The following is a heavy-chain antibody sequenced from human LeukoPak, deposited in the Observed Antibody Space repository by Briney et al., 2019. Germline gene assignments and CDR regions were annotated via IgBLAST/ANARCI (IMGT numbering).Heavy chain of an antibody. V-gene: IGHV1-69*04. CDR1: GATFNTDA. D-gene: IGHD5-12*01. CDR2: LIPVLGMS. Sequence: SVKVSCKASGATFNTDAINWVRQAPGQGLEWMGRLIPVLGMSHYAPGFQGRVTLTADRSTNTAYMELDRLTSDDTAVYFCARDRGGGFDLAFFDHWGQGTLVTVSS. J-gene: IGHJ4*02. CDR3: ARDRGGGFDLAFFDH.